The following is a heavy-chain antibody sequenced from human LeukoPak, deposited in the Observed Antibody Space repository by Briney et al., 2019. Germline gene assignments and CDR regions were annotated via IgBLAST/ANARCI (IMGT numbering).Heavy chain of an antibody. D-gene: IGHD3-16*01. CDR2: IFPIDSDT. CDR1: GDDFTKFW. CDR3: ARPARLGPMSSPAYFDY. Sequence: PGESLKISCQDSGDDFTKFWVAWVRQMPGKGLEWMGIIFPIDSDTKYSPSFQGQVIISADKSISTAYLQWSSLKASDTAMYYCARPARLGPMSSPAYFDYWGQGTMVTVSS. V-gene: IGHV5-51*01. J-gene: IGHJ4*02.